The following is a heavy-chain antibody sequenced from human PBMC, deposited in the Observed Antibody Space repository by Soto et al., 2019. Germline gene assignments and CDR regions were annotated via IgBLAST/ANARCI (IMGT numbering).Heavy chain of an antibody. J-gene: IGHJ4*02. CDR1: GDSINSDTYY. CDR3: ARLEGLATISYYFDY. D-gene: IGHD3-9*01. Sequence: QLQLQESGPGLVKPSETLSLTCSVSGDSINSDTYYWGWIRQPPGKGLEWIGSIYYRGNTYYNPSLNTRVTISLDKSKGQFSLKLNSGTAADSAVYFCARLEGLATISYYFDYWGQGTLVTVSS. CDR2: IYYRGNT. V-gene: IGHV4-39*01.